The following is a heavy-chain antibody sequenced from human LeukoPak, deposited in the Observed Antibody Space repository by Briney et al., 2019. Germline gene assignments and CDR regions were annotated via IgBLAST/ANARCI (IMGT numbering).Heavy chain of an antibody. D-gene: IGHD5-24*01. V-gene: IGHV3-23*01. J-gene: IGHJ4*02. Sequence: GGSLRLSCAASGFTFSNYAMSWVRQAPGKGLEWVSVISGSGSTTYYADSVKGRFTISRDNSKNTLYLQMNSLRAEDTAVYYCAKEGAKMATRPIDYWGQGTLVTVSS. CDR3: AKEGAKMATRPIDY. CDR1: GFTFSNYA. CDR2: ISGSGSTT.